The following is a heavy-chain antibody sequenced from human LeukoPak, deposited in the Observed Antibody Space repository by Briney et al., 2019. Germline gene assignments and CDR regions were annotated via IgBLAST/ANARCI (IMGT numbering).Heavy chain of an antibody. V-gene: IGHV4-4*08. Sequence: SETLSLTCTVSGGSITSYYWSWIRQPPGKGLEWIGCVSSSGSTNYSPSLKSRVTISVNTSKNQFSLRLSSVTAADTAVYYCASGEGGSSLDYWGQGTLVTVSS. J-gene: IGHJ4*02. CDR2: VSSSGST. CDR3: ASGEGGSSLDY. D-gene: IGHD6-13*01. CDR1: GGSITSYY.